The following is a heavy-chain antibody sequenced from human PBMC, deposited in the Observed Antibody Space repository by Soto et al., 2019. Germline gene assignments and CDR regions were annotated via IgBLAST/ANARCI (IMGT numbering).Heavy chain of an antibody. V-gene: IGHV4-31*03. CDR3: ARDRVADGGFDP. Sequence: SETLSLTCSVSGDSISSGGHYWGWIRQHPGKGLEWIGYISYSGITYYAPSLGSRLTISVDTSRNQFSLKLSSVTAADTAVYYCARDRVADGGFDPWGQGTLVTVSS. J-gene: IGHJ5*02. CDR1: GDSISSGGHY. D-gene: IGHD2-15*01. CDR2: ISYSGIT.